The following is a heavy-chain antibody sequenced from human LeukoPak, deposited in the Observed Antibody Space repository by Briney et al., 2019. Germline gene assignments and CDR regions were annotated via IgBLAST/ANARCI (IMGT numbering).Heavy chain of an antibody. J-gene: IGHJ6*03. CDR1: GYTFTSYG. CDR2: ISAYNGNT. Sequence: GASVKVSCKASGYTFTSYGISWVRQAPGQGLEWMGWISAYNGNTNYAQKLQGRVTMTTDTSTSTAYMELRSLRSDDTAVYYCARVPPCSSGWYGDANYYYYYYMDVWGKGTTVTVSS. V-gene: IGHV1-18*01. CDR3: ARVPPCSSGWYGDANYYYYYYMDV. D-gene: IGHD6-19*01.